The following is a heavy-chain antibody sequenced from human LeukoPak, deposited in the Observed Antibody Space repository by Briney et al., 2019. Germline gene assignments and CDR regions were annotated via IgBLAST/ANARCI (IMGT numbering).Heavy chain of an antibody. J-gene: IGHJ4*02. D-gene: IGHD2-2*01. V-gene: IGHV7-4-1*02. CDR2: INTNTGNP. CDR1: GYTFTNYY. CDR3: AKVQGYCSSTSCYPDY. Sequence: ASVKVSCKASGYTFTNYYMHWVRQAPGQGLEWMGWINTNTGNPTYAQGFTGRFVFSLDTSVSTAYLQISSLKAEDTAVYYCAKVQGYCSSTSCYPDYWGQGTLVTVSS.